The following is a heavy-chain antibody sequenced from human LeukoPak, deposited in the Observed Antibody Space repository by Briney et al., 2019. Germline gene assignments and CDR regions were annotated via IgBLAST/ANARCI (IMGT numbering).Heavy chain of an antibody. V-gene: IGHV4-34*01. CDR3: ARARGPYGSGSYQYFDY. CDR1: GGSFSGYY. J-gene: IGHJ4*02. Sequence: PSETLSLTCAVYGGSFSGYYWSWIRQPPGKGLEWIGEINHSGSTNYNPSPKSRVTISVDTSKNQFSLKLSSVTAADTAVYYCARARGPYGSGSYQYFDYWGQGTLVTVSS. CDR2: INHSGST. D-gene: IGHD3-10*01.